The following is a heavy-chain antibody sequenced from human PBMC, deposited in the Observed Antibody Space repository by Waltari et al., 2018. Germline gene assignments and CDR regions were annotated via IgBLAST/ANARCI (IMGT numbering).Heavy chain of an antibody. CDR3: AKDIDPELRGVDY. CDR1: GFTFDDYA. J-gene: IGHJ4*02. V-gene: IGHV3-9*01. CDR2: ISWNSGSI. D-gene: IGHD1-7*01. Sequence: EVQLVESGGGLVQPGRSLRLSCAASGFTFDDYAMHWVRQAPGKGLEWVSGISWNSGSIGYADSVKGRFTISRDNAKNSLYLQMNSLRAEDTALYYCAKDIDPELRGVDYWGQGTLVTVSS.